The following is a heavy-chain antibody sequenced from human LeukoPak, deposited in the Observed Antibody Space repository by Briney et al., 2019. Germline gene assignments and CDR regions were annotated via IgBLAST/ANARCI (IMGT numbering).Heavy chain of an antibody. CDR3: ARASFIPAASIEYYGMDV. D-gene: IGHD6-13*01. CDR1: GFTFSSYA. CDR2: ISGSGGST. V-gene: IGHV3-23*01. J-gene: IGHJ6*02. Sequence: GGSLRLSCAASGFTFSSYAMSWVRQAPGKGLEWVSAISGSGGSTYYADSVKGRFTISRDNSKNTLYLLMNSLRAEDTAMYYCARASFIPAASIEYYGMDVWGQGIMVTVSS.